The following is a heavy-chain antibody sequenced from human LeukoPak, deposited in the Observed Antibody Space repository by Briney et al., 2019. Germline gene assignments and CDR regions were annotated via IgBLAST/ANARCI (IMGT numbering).Heavy chain of an antibody. CDR1: GGSISSYY. V-gene: IGHV4-4*07. J-gene: IGHJ4*02. Sequence: SETLSLTCTVSGGSISSYYWSWIRQPAGKGLEWIGRIYTSGSTNYNPSLKSRVTFSIGASRNHFSLKMTSVTAADTAAYYCARGAALAIHRYFDFWGQGILVTVSS. D-gene: IGHD2-2*02. CDR3: ARGAALAIHRYFDF. CDR2: IYTSGST.